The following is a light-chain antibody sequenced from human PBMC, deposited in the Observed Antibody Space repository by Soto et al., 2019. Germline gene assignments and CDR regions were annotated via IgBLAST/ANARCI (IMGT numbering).Light chain of an antibody. Sequence: EIVLTQSPGTLSLSPGERATLSCRASQSVSSGYLAWYQQKPGQAPRLLIYGASRRATGIPDRFSDSGSGPDFTLAISRVEPDDFAVYYSQQYGQSALFGQGTKLEI. CDR1: QSVSSGY. CDR3: QQYGQSAL. V-gene: IGKV3-20*01. CDR2: GAS. J-gene: IGKJ2*01.